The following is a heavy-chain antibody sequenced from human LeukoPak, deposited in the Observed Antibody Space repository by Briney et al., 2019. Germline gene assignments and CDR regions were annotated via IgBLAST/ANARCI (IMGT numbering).Heavy chain of an antibody. Sequence: PGGSLRLSCAAPGFTFSSYWLSWARQAPGKGLEWVANIKQDGREKYYLDSVKGQFTISRDNAKNSLYLQMNSLRAEDTAVYYCARANHYYDSSGYYYTHDSFDIWGQGTMVTVSS. CDR1: GFTFSSYW. CDR2: IKQDGREK. V-gene: IGHV3-7*01. CDR3: ARANHYYDSSGYYYTHDSFDI. J-gene: IGHJ3*02. D-gene: IGHD3-22*01.